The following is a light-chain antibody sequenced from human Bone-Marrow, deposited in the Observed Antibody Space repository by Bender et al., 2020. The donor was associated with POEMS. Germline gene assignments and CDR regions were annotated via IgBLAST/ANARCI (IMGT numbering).Light chain of an antibody. V-gene: IGLV2-11*01. CDR2: DVN. Sequence: QSALTQPRSVSGSPGQSVTISCTGTKSDVGGYNYVSWYQQYAGNAPKLMIYDVNKRPSGVPDRFSGSKSGTSASLAITGLQAEDEADYYCSSYAGTNNLGVFGTGTKVTVL. J-gene: IGLJ1*01. CDR1: KSDVGGYNY. CDR3: SSYAGTNNLGV.